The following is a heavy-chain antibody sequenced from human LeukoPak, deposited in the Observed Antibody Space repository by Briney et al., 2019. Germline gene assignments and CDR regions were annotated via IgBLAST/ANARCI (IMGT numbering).Heavy chain of an antibody. Sequence: PGGSLRLSCAASGFTFSSYAMSWVRQAPGKGLEWVSSIASDGDTFYAGSVKGRFTISRDISTNTLLLLMNSLRADDTAIYFCANEAHRHLDLHSWGQGTLVTVST. V-gene: IGHV3-23*01. J-gene: IGHJ4*02. CDR1: GFTFSSYA. CDR2: IASDGDT. CDR3: ANEAHRHLDLHS.